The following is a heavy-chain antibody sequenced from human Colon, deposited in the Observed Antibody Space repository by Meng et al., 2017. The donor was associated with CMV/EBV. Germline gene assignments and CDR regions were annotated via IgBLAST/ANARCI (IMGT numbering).Heavy chain of an antibody. Sequence: ASVKVSCKASGNILSGDYIHWVRQAPGQGLDWVGMVSLTGERPKYAQKFQGRVTMTRDTSTSTFYMELSSLVSEDTAVYYCARMFAASSGWFDPWGQGTPVTVSS. V-gene: IGHV1-46*01. CDR1: GNILSGDY. CDR2: VSLTGERP. CDR3: ARMFAASSGWFDP. D-gene: IGHD6-6*01. J-gene: IGHJ5*02.